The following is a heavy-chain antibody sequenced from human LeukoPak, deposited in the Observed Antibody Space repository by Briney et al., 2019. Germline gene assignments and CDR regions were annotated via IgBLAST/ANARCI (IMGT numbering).Heavy chain of an antibody. J-gene: IGHJ4*02. CDR3: AKSKVVAATMGRFDY. CDR2: ISGSDGST. CDR1: GFTFSSYA. D-gene: IGHD2-15*01. V-gene: IGHV3-23*01. Sequence: GGSLRLSCAASGFTFSSYAMNWVRQAPGKGLEWVSAISGSDGSTYYADSVKGRFTISRDNSKNTLYLQMNSLRAEDTAVYYCAKSKVVAATMGRFDYWGQGTLVTVSS.